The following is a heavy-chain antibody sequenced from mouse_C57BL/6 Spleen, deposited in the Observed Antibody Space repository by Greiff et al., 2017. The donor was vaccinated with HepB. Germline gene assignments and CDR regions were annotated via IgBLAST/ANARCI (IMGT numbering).Heavy chain of an antibody. V-gene: IGHV1-81*01. Sequence: LVESGAELARPGASVKLSCKASGYTFTSYGISWVKQRTGQGLEWIGEIYPRSGNTYYNEKFKGKATLTADKSSSTAYMELRSLTSEDSAVYVCSRLITTSYYYAMDYWGQGTSVTVSS. CDR3: SRLITTSYYYAMDY. CDR2: IYPRSGNT. D-gene: IGHD2-4*01. J-gene: IGHJ4*01. CDR1: GYTFTSYG.